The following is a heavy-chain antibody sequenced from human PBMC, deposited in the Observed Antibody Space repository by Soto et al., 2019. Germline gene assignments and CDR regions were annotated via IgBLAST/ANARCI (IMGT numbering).Heavy chain of an antibody. D-gene: IGHD1-1*01. CDR2: TYCRSKWYN. J-gene: IGHJ6*02. CDR1: GDSVSSNSAA. CDR3: ARGGTGTTSNYYYYYGMDV. Sequence: QTLSLTCAISGDSVSSNSAAWNWIRQSPSRGLEWLGRTYCRSKWYNDYAVSVKSRMTINPDTSKNQFSLQLNSVTPEDTAVYYCARGGTGTTSNYYYYYGMDVWGQGTTVTVSS. V-gene: IGHV6-1*01.